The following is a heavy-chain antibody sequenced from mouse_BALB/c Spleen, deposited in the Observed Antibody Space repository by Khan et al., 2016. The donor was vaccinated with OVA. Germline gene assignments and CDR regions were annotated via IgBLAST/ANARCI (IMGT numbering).Heavy chain of an antibody. CDR3: TRGNYYGYSFDY. D-gene: IGHD1-1*01. J-gene: IGHJ2*01. V-gene: IGHV3-2*02. Sequence: EVKLQESGPGLVKPSQSLSLTCTVTGYSITSGYAWNWIRQFPGNKLEWMGYISYSGVTSYTPSLKSRISITRDTSKTQFFLQLNAVTTEDTATYYCTRGNYYGYSFDYWGQGTTLTVSS. CDR1: GYSITSGYA. CDR2: ISYSGVT.